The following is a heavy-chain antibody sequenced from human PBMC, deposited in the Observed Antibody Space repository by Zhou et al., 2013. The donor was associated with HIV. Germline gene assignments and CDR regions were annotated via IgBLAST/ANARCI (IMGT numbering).Heavy chain of an antibody. CDR1: GGTFSSYA. CDR3: ARGVATIREFDY. Sequence: QVQLVQSGAEVKKPGSSVKVSCKASGGTFSSYAISWVRQAPGQGLEWMGRIIPILGIANYAQKFQGRVTITADKSTSTAYMELSSLRSEDTAVYYCARGVATIREFDYWGQGNPGSPVSS. D-gene: IGHD5-12*01. CDR2: IIPILGIA. V-gene: IGHV1-69*04. J-gene: IGHJ4*02.